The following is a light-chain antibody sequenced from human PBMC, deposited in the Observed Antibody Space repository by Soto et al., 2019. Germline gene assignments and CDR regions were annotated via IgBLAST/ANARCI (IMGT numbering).Light chain of an antibody. Sequence: EIVLTQSPGTLSLSPGEIATLYFSASQSFNSIYLAWYQQKPGQAPRLLIYDASKRATGIPARFSGSGSGTDFTLTISSLEPEDFAVYYCQQRSNWWTFGQGTKVDIK. CDR2: DAS. V-gene: IGKV3D-20*02. J-gene: IGKJ1*01. CDR1: QSFNSIY. CDR3: QQRSNWWT.